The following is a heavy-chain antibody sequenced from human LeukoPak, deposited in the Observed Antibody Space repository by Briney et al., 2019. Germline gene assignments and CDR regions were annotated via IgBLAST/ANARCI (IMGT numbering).Heavy chain of an antibody. CDR3: ATSRSPILEWPKFLDY. J-gene: IGHJ4*02. Sequence: ASVKVSCKASGGTFRHYAVSWVRQAPGQGLEWMGGIIPILGSSTYAQKFQGRVTISTNEFTSAAYMELSSLTSEDTAMYYCATSRSPILEWPKFLDYWGLGTLVTVSS. CDR2: IIPILGSS. D-gene: IGHD3-3*01. CDR1: GGTFRHYA. V-gene: IGHV1-69*05.